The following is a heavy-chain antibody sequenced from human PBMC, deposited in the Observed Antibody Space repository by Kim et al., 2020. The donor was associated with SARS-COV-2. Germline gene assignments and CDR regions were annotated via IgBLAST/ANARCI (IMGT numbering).Heavy chain of an antibody. CDR2: TSGDGGST. CDR1: GFTFDDYA. Sequence: GGSLRLSCAASGFTFDDYAMHWVRQAPGKGLEWVSLTSGDGGSTYYAESVKGRFTISRDNSKNSLYLQMSSLTTEDTALYYCAKDRGNYLWRGCMDYWG. V-gene: IGHV3-43*02. J-gene: IGHJ4*01. D-gene: IGHD3-3*01. CDR3: AKDRGNYLWRGCMDY.